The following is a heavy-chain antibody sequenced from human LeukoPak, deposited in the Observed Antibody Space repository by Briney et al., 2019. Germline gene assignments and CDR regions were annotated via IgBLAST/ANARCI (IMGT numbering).Heavy chain of an antibody. CDR3: ARDGGLYSVVRGADYNCFDY. V-gene: IGHV3-30*02. CDR2: IQYDGTNE. D-gene: IGHD3-10*01. J-gene: IGHJ4*02. Sequence: GGSLRLSCAASGFTLSSYGIHWVRQAPGKGLEWVAFIQYDGTNEYYADSVKGRFTVSRDNSKYTVYLQMNTLRPEDTAVYYCARDGGLYSVVRGADYNCFDYWGQGTLVTVSS. CDR1: GFTLSSYG.